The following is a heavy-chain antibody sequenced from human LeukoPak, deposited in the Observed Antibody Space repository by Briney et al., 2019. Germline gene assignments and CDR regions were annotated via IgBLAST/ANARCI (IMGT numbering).Heavy chain of an antibody. V-gene: IGHV4-4*07. D-gene: IGHD2-15*01. CDR2: IHVGGTT. J-gene: IGHJ6*03. Sequence: SETLALTCTVSSGPKGNDYWIWIRQPAGKGLEWIGGIHVGGTTNYNPSFNSRLFISLDYSQNQFSLKLSSATAADTAVYYCARDDQLGYCSGGTCKPHYFYYMDVWGKGTTVTVSS. CDR3: ARDDQLGYCSGGTCKPHYFYYMDV. CDR1: SGPKGNDY.